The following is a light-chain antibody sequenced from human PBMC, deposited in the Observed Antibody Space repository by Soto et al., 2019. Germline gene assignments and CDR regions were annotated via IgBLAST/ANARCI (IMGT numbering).Light chain of an antibody. V-gene: IGLV2-8*01. Sequence: QSVLTQPPSASGSPGQSVTISCTGTSSDLGIFNYVSWYQQHPDQAPKLLIFEVNKRPSGVPDRFSASKSGNTASLTVSGLQAEDEADYYCCSYAGSNTLIFGGGTKLTVL. CDR3: CSYAGSNTLI. J-gene: IGLJ2*01. CDR1: SSDLGIFNY. CDR2: EVN.